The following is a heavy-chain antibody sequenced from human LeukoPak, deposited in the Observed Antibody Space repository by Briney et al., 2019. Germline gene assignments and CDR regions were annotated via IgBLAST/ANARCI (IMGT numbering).Heavy chain of an antibody. Sequence: GGSLRLSCAASGSTFDDYAMHWVRQARGKGLEWVSLISGDGGSTYYADSVKGRFTISRDNSKNSLYLQMNSLRTEDTALYFCAKEMSAAIYWNWFDLWGQGTLVTVSS. CDR1: GSTFDDYA. V-gene: IGHV3-43*02. D-gene: IGHD2-2*02. J-gene: IGHJ5*02. CDR2: ISGDGGST. CDR3: AKEMSAAIYWNWFDL.